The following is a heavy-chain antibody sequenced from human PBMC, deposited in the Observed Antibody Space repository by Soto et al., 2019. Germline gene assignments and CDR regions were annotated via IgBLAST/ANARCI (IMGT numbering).Heavy chain of an antibody. CDR2: IFPGDSDS. V-gene: IGHV5-51*07. CDR3: ARLSVDTAMITLGAFDI. Sequence: GASLKISCKGSGYSFTNQWIAWVHQMPGKGLEWMGIIFPGDSDSRYSPSFQGQVTFSADKSISTAYLQWSSLRASDTAMYYCARLSVDTAMITLGAFDIWGQGTMVTVSS. J-gene: IGHJ3*02. CDR1: GYSFTNQW. D-gene: IGHD5-18*01.